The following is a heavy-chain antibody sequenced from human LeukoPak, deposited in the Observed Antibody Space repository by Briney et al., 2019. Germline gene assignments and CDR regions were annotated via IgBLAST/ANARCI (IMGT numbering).Heavy chain of an antibody. CDR3: ARVDSGTYLRAFDI. CDR1: GYTFTSYW. D-gene: IGHD1-26*01. Sequence: GESLKISCKGPGYTFTSYWIGWVRQMPGKGLEWMGINYPGASDTKYSPSFQGQVTMSADKSISTAYLLWSSLKASDTAMYYCARVDSGTYLRAFDIWGQGTMVTVSS. J-gene: IGHJ3*02. V-gene: IGHV5-51*01. CDR2: NYPGASDT.